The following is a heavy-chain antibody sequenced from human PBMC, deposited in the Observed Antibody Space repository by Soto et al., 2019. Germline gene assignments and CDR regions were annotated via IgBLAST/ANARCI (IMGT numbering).Heavy chain of an antibody. CDR2: IYYSGST. Sequence: QVQLQESGPGLVKPSETLSLTCTVSGGSISSYYWSWIRQPPGKGLEWIGYIYYSGSTNYNPSLKSRVTFSVDTTKNLFSLKLSSVTAADTSVYYCARASGYTPHRFDYWGQGTLVTVSS. CDR1: GGSISSYY. J-gene: IGHJ4*02. D-gene: IGHD5-12*01. CDR3: ARASGYTPHRFDY. V-gene: IGHV4-59*01.